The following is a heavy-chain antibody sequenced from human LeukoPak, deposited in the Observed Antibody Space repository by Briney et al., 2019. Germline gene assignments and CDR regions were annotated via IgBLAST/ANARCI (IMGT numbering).Heavy chain of an antibody. J-gene: IGHJ4*02. CDR3: ARYSVMGAK. CDR2: INPNTGGT. Sequence: GASVKVSCKASGYTLTGYYMHWVRQAPGQGLEWMGRINPNTGGTNYAQKFQGRVTMTRDTSISTAYLDLTSLRSDDTAVYYCARYSVMGAKWGQGTLVTVSS. CDR1: GYTLTGYY. D-gene: IGHD1-26*01. V-gene: IGHV1-2*06.